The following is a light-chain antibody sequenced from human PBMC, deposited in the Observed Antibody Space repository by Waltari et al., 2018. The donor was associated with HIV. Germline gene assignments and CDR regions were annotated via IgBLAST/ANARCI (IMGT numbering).Light chain of an antibody. V-gene: IGLV3-1*01. CDR1: ELGNKD. J-gene: IGLJ2*01. CDR2: QSK. Sequence: GQTAIISCYGDELGNKDASWYQQKPGQSPVLVIFQSKRRPSGIPERFSGSDSGNTATLTISGAQAVDEADYYCQAWDSNTAVFGGGTKLTVL. CDR3: QAWDSNTAV.